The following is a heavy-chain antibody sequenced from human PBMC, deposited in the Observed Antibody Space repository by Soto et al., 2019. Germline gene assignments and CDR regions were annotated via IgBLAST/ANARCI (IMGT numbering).Heavy chain of an antibody. J-gene: IGHJ4*02. CDR2: IWYDGSNK. Sequence: QVQLVESGGGVVQPGRSLRLSCAASGFTFSSYGMHWVRQAPGKGLEWVAVIWYDGSNKYYADSVKGRFTISRDNSKNTLYLQMNSLRAEDTAVYYCAREISSSSGYPDIDYWGQGTLVTVSS. D-gene: IGHD3-22*01. CDR1: GFTFSSYG. CDR3: AREISSSSGYPDIDY. V-gene: IGHV3-33*01.